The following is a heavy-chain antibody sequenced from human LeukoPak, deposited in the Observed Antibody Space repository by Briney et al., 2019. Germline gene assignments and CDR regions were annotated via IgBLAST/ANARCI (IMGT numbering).Heavy chain of an antibody. J-gene: IGHJ4*02. CDR2: INHSGST. CDR3: ARASSGYVRGDY. CDR1: GGSISGGSISGYY. D-gene: IGHD5-12*01. Sequence: SETLSLTCSVSGGSISGGSISGYYWSWIRQPPGKGLEWIGEINHSGSTNYNPSLKSRVTISVDTSNNQFSLKLSSVTAADTAVYYCARASSGYVRGDYWGQGTLVTVSS. V-gene: IGHV4-34*01.